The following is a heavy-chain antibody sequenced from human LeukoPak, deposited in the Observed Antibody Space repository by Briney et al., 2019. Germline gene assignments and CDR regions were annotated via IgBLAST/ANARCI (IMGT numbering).Heavy chain of an antibody. Sequence: GGSLRLSCAASGFLFSSYWMSWARQAPGKGREWVANIKQDGSEEYYVDSVKGRFTISRDNAKNSLYLQMNSLRAEDTAVYYCARSIIAVAGIADYWGQGTLVTVSS. V-gene: IGHV3-7*01. CDR2: IKQDGSEE. D-gene: IGHD6-19*01. J-gene: IGHJ4*02. CDR3: ARSIIAVAGIADY. CDR1: GFLFSSYW.